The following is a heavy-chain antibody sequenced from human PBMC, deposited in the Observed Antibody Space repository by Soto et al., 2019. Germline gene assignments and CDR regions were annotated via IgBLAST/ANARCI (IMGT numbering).Heavy chain of an antibody. D-gene: IGHD1-26*01. CDR3: AKVSLGATTITDYYYYGLDV. V-gene: IGHV3-23*01. J-gene: IGHJ6*02. CDR1: GFTFSSYA. Sequence: EVQLLESGGGLVQPGGSLRLSCAASGFTFSSYAMSWVRQAPGKGLEWVSAISGGGGSTYYADSVKGRVTISRDTSKNTLYVHMNSLRAEDTAVYYCAKVSLGATTITDYYYYGLDVWGQGTTVTVPS. CDR2: ISGGGGST.